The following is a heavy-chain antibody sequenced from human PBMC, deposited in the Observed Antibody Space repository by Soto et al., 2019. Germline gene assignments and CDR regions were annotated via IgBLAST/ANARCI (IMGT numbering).Heavy chain of an antibody. D-gene: IGHD3-3*01. CDR1: GGSISSYY. CDR3: ARGHYDFWSGYFATIDY. J-gene: IGHJ4*02. Sequence: SETLSLTCTVSGGSISSYYWSWIRQPPGKGLEWIGYIHYSGSTKYNPSLRSRVTISADTSKNQFSLKLSSVTAADTAVYYCARGHYDFWSGYFATIDYWGQGTLVTVSS. CDR2: IHYSGST. V-gene: IGHV4-59*08.